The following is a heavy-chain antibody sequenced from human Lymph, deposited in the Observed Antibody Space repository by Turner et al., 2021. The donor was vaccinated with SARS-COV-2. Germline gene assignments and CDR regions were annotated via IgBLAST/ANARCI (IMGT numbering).Heavy chain of an antibody. CDR1: GFNFEDYA. V-gene: IGHV3-43*02. Sequence: EVQLLESGGGVVQPAGSLSLSCAASGFNFEDYAMHWVRQAPGKGLEWVSLISGDGGGTYYADSVKGRFTISRDNSKNSLSLQMNSLRAEDTALDYCAKDPGYCSGGSCYSRTYFDFWGQGTLVTVAA. CDR3: AKDPGYCSGGSCYSRTYFDF. CDR2: ISGDGGGT. J-gene: IGHJ4*02. D-gene: IGHD2-15*01.